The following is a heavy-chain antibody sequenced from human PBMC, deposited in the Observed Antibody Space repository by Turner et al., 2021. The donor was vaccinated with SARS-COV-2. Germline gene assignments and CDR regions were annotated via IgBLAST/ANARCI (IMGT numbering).Heavy chain of an antibody. V-gene: IGHV1-69*06. CDR2: IIPIFGPT. CDR1: GGSFSSYA. J-gene: IGHJ5*02. Sequence: QVQLVQSGAKVKKPGSSVTVACKASGGSFSSYAMTWLRQAPGKGLEWMGGIIPIFGPTNYAQKVQGRVTITGDKAKSSVYVDLRSLRAEDTAVYYCARVLDYDYYGSTANRGFDPWGQGTLVTVSS. D-gene: IGHD3-10*01. CDR3: ARVLDYDYYGSTANRGFDP.